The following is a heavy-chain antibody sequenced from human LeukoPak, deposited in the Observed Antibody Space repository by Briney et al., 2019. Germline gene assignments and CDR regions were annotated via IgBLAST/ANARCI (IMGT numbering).Heavy chain of an antibody. J-gene: IGHJ4*02. CDR3: ARDLGLRFLEWSTVDY. CDR2: NSAYNGNT. V-gene: IGHV1-18*01. Sequence: ASVKVSCKASRYTFTSYGISWVRQAPGQGLEWMGWNSAYNGNTNYAQKLQGRVTMTTDTSTSTAYMELRSLRSDDTAVYYCARDLGLRFLEWSTVDYWGQGTLVTVSS. CDR1: RYTFTSYG. D-gene: IGHD3-3*01.